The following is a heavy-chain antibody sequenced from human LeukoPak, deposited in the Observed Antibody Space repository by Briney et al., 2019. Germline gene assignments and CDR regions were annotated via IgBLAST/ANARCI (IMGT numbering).Heavy chain of an antibody. CDR1: GFTFSGSA. D-gene: IGHD3-10*01. CDR3: TRGSGSFDP. CDR2: IRSKANSYAT. V-gene: IGHV3-73*01. Sequence: GGSMRLSCAASGFTFSGSAMHWVRQASGKGLEWVGRIRSKANSYATAYAASVKGRFTISRDDSKNTAYLQMNSLKTEDTAVYYCTRGSGSFDPWGQGTLVTVSS. J-gene: IGHJ5*02.